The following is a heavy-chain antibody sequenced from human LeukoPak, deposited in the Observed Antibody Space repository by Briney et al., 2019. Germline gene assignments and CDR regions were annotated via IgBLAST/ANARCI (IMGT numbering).Heavy chain of an antibody. V-gene: IGHV3-7*04. CDR2: IKQDGSEK. CDR3: ARAANYDSSGYYYFEGAFDI. D-gene: IGHD3-22*01. J-gene: IGHJ3*02. CDR1: GFTFSSYW. Sequence: GGSLRLSCAASGFTFSSYWMSWVRQAPGKGLEWVANIKQDGSEKYYVDSVKGRFTISRDNSKNTLYLQMNSLRAEDTAVYYCARAANYDSSGYYYFEGAFDIWGQGTMVTVSS.